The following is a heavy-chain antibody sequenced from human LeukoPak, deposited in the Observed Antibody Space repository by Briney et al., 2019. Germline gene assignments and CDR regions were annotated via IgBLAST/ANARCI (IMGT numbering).Heavy chain of an antibody. D-gene: IGHD3-10*01. J-gene: IGHJ4*02. CDR2: INSDGGTT. Sequence: PGGALRLSCAASGFTFSRYWMHWGRQAPGKGLVLVARINSDGGTTSYAHSVKGRFTISRDNAKNTLYLQMNSLRAEDTAVYYCARAHYFGSGRPFDYWGQGTLVTVSS. CDR3: ARAHYFGSGRPFDY. V-gene: IGHV3-74*01. CDR1: GFTFSRYW.